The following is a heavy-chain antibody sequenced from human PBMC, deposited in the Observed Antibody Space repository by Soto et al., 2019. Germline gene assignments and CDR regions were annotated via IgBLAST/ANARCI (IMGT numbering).Heavy chain of an antibody. Sequence: QVQLVQSGAEVKKPGASVKVSCKASGYTFTGYYIHWVRQAPGQGLEWMGWINPNNGDTNYAQKFQGRVTMTRNTSISTAYMELSSLRSEDTAVYYCARGGHYYDSSGYYEAFDYWGQGTLVTVSS. CDR1: GYTFTGYY. D-gene: IGHD3-22*01. CDR3: ARGGHYYDSSGYYEAFDY. J-gene: IGHJ4*02. CDR2: INPNNGDT. V-gene: IGHV1-2*02.